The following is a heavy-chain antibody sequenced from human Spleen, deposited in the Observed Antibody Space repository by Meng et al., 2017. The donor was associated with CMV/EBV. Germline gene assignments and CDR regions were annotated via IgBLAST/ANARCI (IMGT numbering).Heavy chain of an antibody. J-gene: IGHJ5*02. CDR3: ARGYYDSSAYFYKWLDP. CDR2: ISADGGDT. D-gene: IGHD3-22*01. V-gene: IGHV3-64*02. CDR1: GASEFPFSTYA. Sequence: GESLKISCAASGASEFPFSTYAMHWVRQAPGKGLECVSAISADGGDTYYADSVKGRFTISRDNSKNTLYLQMGSLRAEDMAVYYCARGYYDSSAYFYKWLDPWGQGTLVTVSS.